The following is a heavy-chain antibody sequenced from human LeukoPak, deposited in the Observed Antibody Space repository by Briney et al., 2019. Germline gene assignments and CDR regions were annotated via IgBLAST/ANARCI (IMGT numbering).Heavy chain of an antibody. Sequence: GGSLRLSCAASGFTFSSYWMHWVRQAPGKGLVWVSRINTDGSSTSYADSVKGRFTISRDNAKNTLYLQMNSLRAEDTAVYYCARGSVGELLNEDDAFDIWGQGTMVTVSS. J-gene: IGHJ3*02. CDR3: ARGSVGELLNEDDAFDI. CDR1: GFTFSSYW. V-gene: IGHV3-74*01. D-gene: IGHD1-26*01. CDR2: INTDGSST.